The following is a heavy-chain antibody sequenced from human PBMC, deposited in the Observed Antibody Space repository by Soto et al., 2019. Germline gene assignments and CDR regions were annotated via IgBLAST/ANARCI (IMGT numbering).Heavy chain of an antibody. Sequence: QVQLQQWGAGLLKPSETLSLTCAVYGGSFSTYYWSWIRQPPGKGLEYIGEINHSGSTNYNPSLKSRVTMSVDTSKNQFSLKLSSVTAADTAVYYCARARYCSGGSCYLVYAFDIWVQGTMVTVSS. V-gene: IGHV4-34*01. CDR1: GGSFSTYY. CDR3: ARARYCSGGSCYLVYAFDI. CDR2: INHSGST. D-gene: IGHD2-15*01. J-gene: IGHJ3*02.